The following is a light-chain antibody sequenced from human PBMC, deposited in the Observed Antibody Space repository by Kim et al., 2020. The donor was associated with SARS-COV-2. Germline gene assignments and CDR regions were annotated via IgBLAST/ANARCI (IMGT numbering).Light chain of an antibody. Sequence: APGQTARITCGGNNIGTKSVHWYQQKPGQAPVVVIFYDNDRPSDIPERFAGSNSGNTATLTISRVEAGDEADYYCQVWDSRSGIFGGGTQLTVL. V-gene: IGLV3-21*01. CDR3: QVWDSRSGI. J-gene: IGLJ2*01. CDR1: NIGTKS. CDR2: YDN.